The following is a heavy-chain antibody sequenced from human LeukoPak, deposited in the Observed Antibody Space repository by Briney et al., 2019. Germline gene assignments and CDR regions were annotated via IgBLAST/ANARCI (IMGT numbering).Heavy chain of an antibody. Sequence: GGSLRLSCAASGFTFSSYEMNWVRQAPGKGLEWVSYISSSGSTIYYADSVKGRFTISRDNAKNSLYLQMNSLRAEDTAVYYCARVLTYYDILTGYYPEGHFDYWGQGTLVTVSS. CDR2: ISSSGSTI. J-gene: IGHJ4*02. V-gene: IGHV3-48*03. CDR3: ARVLTYYDILTGYYPEGHFDY. CDR1: GFTFSSYE. D-gene: IGHD3-9*01.